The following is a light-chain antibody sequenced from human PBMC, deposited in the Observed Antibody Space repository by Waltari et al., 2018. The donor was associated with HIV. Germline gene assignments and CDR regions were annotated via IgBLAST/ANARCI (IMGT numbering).Light chain of an antibody. Sequence: SVLPQPPSASGTPRQRGTITFSGTTPNLASHYVSWCQPLPGTAPKLLIHRNDQRPSGVPDRFSASTSGTSASLAISGLRSEDEADYYCVAWDDSLRGVLFGGGTKVAVL. J-gene: IGLJ2*01. CDR3: VAWDDSLRGVL. CDR1: TPNLASHY. V-gene: IGLV1-47*01. CDR2: RND.